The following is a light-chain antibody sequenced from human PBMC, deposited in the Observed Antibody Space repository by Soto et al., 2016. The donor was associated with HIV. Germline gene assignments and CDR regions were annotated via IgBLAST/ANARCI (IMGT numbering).Light chain of an antibody. V-gene: IGKV1-5*03. Sequence: DIQMTQSPSTLSASVGDRVTITCRASQSINSWLAWYQQKPGKAPKLLIYKASTLDSGVPSRFSGSASGTEFTLTISSLQPDDFATYYCQQYKSFWTFGQGTKLEMK. CDR2: KAS. J-gene: IGKJ1*01. CDR3: QQYKSFWT. CDR1: QSINSW.